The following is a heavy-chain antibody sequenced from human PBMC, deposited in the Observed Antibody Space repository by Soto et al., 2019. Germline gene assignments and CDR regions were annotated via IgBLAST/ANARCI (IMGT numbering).Heavy chain of an antibody. CDR2: ITGSDGRT. Sequence: EVQLLESGGGLVQPGGSLRLSCAASGFTFATYTMSWVRQTPGKGLEWVSAITGSDGRTYYADSAKGRLTISRDNSKNTLYLQMNSLGAADTAVYYCAKNSAATIRVGFDYWGQGTLVTVSS. V-gene: IGHV3-23*01. CDR1: GFTFATYT. J-gene: IGHJ4*02. CDR3: AKNSAATIRVGFDY. D-gene: IGHD5-12*01.